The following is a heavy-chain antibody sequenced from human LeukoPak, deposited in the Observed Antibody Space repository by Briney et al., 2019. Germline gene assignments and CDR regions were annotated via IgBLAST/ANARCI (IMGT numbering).Heavy chain of an antibody. CDR1: GGSISSSSYY. Sequence: SETLSLTCTVSGGSISSSSYYWGWIRQPPGKGLEWIGSIYYSGSTYYNPSLKSRVTISVDTSKNQFSLKLSSVTAADTAVYYCARHGECQLPHEFDPWGQGTLVTVSS. CDR3: ARHGECQLPHEFDP. D-gene: IGHD2-2*01. V-gene: IGHV4-39*01. CDR2: IYYSGST. J-gene: IGHJ5*02.